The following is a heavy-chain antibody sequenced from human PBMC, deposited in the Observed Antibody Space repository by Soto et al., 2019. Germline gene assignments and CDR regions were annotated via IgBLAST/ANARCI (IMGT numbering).Heavy chain of an antibody. CDR1: GGTFSSYA. CDR2: IIPIFGTA. D-gene: IGHD3-22*01. Sequence: QVQLVQSGAEVKKPGYSVKVSCKASGGTFSSYAISWVRQAPGQGLEWMGGIIPIFGTANYAQKFQGRVTITADESTSTAYMELSSLRSEDRGVYYCARDPPNDSIGYYYSWGQGTLVTGSS. CDR3: ARDPPNDSIGYYYS. J-gene: IGHJ4*02. V-gene: IGHV1-69*01.